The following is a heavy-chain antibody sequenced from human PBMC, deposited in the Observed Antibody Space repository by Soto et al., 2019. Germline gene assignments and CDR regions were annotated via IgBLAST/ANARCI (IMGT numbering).Heavy chain of an antibody. J-gene: IGHJ4*02. D-gene: IGHD3-9*01. V-gene: IGHV1-2*02. CDR3: ARPPGYISDWYYFDL. CDR1: GYNFIDYY. CDR2: ISPKSGGT. Sequence: ASVKVSCKASGYNFIDYYIHLVRQAPGQGFEWMGRISPKSGGTNYAQKFEGRVTMTWDTSLNTAYMELSSLKSDDTAVYYCARPPGYISDWYYFDLWGQGTRVTVSS.